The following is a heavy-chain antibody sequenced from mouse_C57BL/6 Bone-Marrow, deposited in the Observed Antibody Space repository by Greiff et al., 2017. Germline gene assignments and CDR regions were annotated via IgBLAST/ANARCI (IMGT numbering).Heavy chain of an antibody. CDR3: ARSSLYYYARDY. CDR1: GYTFTSYW. D-gene: IGHD6-1*01. V-gene: IGHV1-50*01. CDR2: IDPSDSYT. J-gene: IGHJ4*01. Sequence: QVQLQQPGAELVKPGASVKLSCKASGYTFTSYWMQWVKQRPGQGLEWIGEIDPSDSYTNYNQKFKGKATLTVDTSSSTADMKLSSLTSADSAVYYCARSSLYYYARDYWGQGTSVTVAS.